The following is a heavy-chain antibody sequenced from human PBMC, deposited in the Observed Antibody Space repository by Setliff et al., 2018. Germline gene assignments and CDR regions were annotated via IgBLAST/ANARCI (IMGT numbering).Heavy chain of an antibody. V-gene: IGHV4-34*01. D-gene: IGHD2-2*01. CDR1: GGSFSGYY. Sequence: SETPSLTCAVYGGSFSGYYWSWIRQPPGKGLEWIGEINHSGSTNYNPSLKSRVTISVDTSKNQFSLKVNSVTAADTAVYYCARGPCSSTSCYAAYWGQGTLVTVSS. CDR2: INHSGST. J-gene: IGHJ4*02. CDR3: ARGPCSSTSCYAAY.